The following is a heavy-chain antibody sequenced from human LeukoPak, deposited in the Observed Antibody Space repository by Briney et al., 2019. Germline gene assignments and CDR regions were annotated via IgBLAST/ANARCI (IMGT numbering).Heavy chain of an antibody. CDR2: ISSSSSTT. CDR1: GFTLSTYS. Sequence: GGSLRLSCAASGFTLSTYSMNWVRQAPGKGPEWVSYISSSSSTTLYADSVKGRFTISRDNVQNSLFLQMNSLRAEDTAVYYCARAPNYYDTSGCDYWGQGTLVTVSP. J-gene: IGHJ4*02. D-gene: IGHD3-22*01. V-gene: IGHV3-48*01. CDR3: ARAPNYYDTSGCDY.